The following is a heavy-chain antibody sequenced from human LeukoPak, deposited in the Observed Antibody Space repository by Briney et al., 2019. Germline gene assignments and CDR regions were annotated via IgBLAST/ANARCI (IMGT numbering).Heavy chain of an antibody. V-gene: IGHV3-30*18. J-gene: IGHJ4*02. CDR1: GFTFSSYG. CDR2: ISYDGSSK. D-gene: IGHD1-26*01. Sequence: NPGGSLRLSCAASGFTFSSYGMHWVRQAPGKGLEWVAVISYDGSSKYYVDSAKGRFTISRDNSKNTLYLQMNSLRAEDTAVYYCAKEDGGSYYSFDYWGQGTLVTVSS. CDR3: AKEDGGSYYSFDY.